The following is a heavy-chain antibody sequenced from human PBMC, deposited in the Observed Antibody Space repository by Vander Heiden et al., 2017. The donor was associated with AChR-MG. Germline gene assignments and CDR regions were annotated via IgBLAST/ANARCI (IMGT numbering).Heavy chain of an antibody. CDR2: IRPSGGTT. V-gene: IGHV3-23*01. D-gene: IGHD6-19*01. CDR3: AKDGGLGAVAGRGPFDY. Sequence: EVQLFESAGGLAKPGVSLILACATSAFIFNTYVMSWCRSCLGRGLEWVSTIRPSGGTTYYAESVKGRLTNSRDNSKNTVYLQMNSLRAEDTAVYYCAKDGGLGAVAGRGPFDYCGQGALVTVSS. J-gene: IGHJ4*02. CDR1: AFIFNTYV.